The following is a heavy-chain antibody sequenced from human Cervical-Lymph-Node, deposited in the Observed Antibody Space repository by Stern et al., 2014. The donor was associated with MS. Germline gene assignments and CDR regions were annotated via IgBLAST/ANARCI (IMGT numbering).Heavy chain of an antibody. CDR2: ISYDGSDT. Sequence: QVQLVQSGGGVVQSGRSLRLTCKVSGFTFSSYGMHWVRQAPGKGLEWVSVISYDGSDTYYAESVKGRFTISRDNYKNTLYLEMRSLRPEDTAVYYCVKRGITEVRGVRLGDYWGPGTLVIVSS. CDR1: GFTFSSYG. CDR3: VKRGITEVRGVRLGDY. D-gene: IGHD3-10*01. J-gene: IGHJ4*02. V-gene: IGHV3-30*18.